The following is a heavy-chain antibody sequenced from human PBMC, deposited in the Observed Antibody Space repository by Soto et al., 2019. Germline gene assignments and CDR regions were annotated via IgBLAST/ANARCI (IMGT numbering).Heavy chain of an antibody. D-gene: IGHD3-22*01. Sequence: QVQLQESGPGLVKPSETLSLTCTVSGGSISGYYWSWIRQPPGKGLERIGSSYYSGSTNYNTSHKRRVTLSGYTSKSQISLKLSSVTAADTAVYYCARDSPYYYDSSGYNDYYGMDVWGQGTTVTVSS. CDR1: GGSISGYY. V-gene: IGHV4-59*01. CDR3: ARDSPYYYDSSGYNDYYGMDV. CDR2: SYYSGST. J-gene: IGHJ6*02.